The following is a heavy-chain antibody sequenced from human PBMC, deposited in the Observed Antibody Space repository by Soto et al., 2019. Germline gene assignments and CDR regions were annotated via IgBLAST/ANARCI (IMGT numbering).Heavy chain of an antibody. CDR3: ASCFWSGYHV. D-gene: IGHD3-3*01. CDR1: GGSISSRGYS. Sequence: SETLSLTCAVSGGSISSRGYSWSWIRQPPGKGLEWIGYIYHSGSTYYNPSLKSRVTISVDRSKNQFSLKLSSVTAADTAVYYCASCFWSGYHVWGQGTLVTVS. CDR2: IYHSGST. J-gene: IGHJ4*02. V-gene: IGHV4-30-2*01.